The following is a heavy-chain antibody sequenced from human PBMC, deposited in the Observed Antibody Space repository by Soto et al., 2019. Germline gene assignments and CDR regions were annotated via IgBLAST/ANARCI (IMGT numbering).Heavy chain of an antibody. Sequence: QVQLVESGGGLVKPGGSLRLSCAASGFTFSDYYKSWTRQAPGKGQDWVAHISSSSSPTNYTDSVKSRFTNSRDKAKNSLYLQMNSLRAEDTAVYYGGRGGVSAKVWFGELLPFDYWGQGTLVTVSS. CDR3: GRGGVSAKVWFGELLPFDY. V-gene: IGHV3-11*05. D-gene: IGHD3-10*01. CDR2: ISSSSSPT. CDR1: GFTFSDYY. J-gene: IGHJ4*02.